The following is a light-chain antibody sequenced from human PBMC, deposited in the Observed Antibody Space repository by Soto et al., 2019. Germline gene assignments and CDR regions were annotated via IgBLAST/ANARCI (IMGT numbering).Light chain of an antibody. CDR3: HQRSNWPPFT. CDR1: QTVSTY. CDR2: NAS. V-gene: IGKV3-11*01. Sequence: IVLTQSPATLSLSPGERATLSCRASQTVSTYLAWYQQKPGQAPRLLIYNASNRATGIPARFSGSGSGTDFTLTISSLEPEDSAVYYCHQRSNWPPFTFGPGTKVEIK. J-gene: IGKJ3*01.